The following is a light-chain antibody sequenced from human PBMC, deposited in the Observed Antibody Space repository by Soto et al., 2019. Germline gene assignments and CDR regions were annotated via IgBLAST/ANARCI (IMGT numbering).Light chain of an antibody. CDR2: EVS. CDR1: SSDVGGYNY. Sequence: QSLLAQPPSASGSPGQSFTISCTGTSSDVGGYNYVSWYQQYPGKAPKLTIYEVSKRPSGVPDRFSGSKSGNTASLTVSGLQAEDEADYYCSSYAGSNRVFGTGTKVTVL. CDR3: SSYAGSNRV. V-gene: IGLV2-8*01. J-gene: IGLJ1*01.